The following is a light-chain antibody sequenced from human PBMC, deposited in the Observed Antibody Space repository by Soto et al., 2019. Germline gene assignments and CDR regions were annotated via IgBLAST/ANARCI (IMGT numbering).Light chain of an antibody. Sequence: QSALTQPASVSGSPGQSITLSCTGRSSDVGSYNLVSWYQQHPGKAPKLMIFEGSNRPSGVSNRFSGSKSGNTASLTISRLQAEVEAADFCCSFAGNSNYVFGTGSKVTV. CDR3: CSFAGNSNYV. V-gene: IGLV2-23*01. CDR2: EGS. CDR1: SSDVGSYNL. J-gene: IGLJ1*01.